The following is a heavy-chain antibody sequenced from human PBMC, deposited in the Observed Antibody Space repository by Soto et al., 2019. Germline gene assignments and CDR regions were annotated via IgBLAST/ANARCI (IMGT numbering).Heavy chain of an antibody. V-gene: IGHV4-39*01. Sequence: QLQLQESGPGLVKPSETLSLTCTVSGGSISSSSYYWGWIRQPPGKGLEWIGSIYYSGSTYYNPSLKSRDTISVDTSKNQFSLKLSSVTAADTAVYYCARLGYYYYYGMDVWGQGTTVTVSS. CDR1: GGSISSSSYY. J-gene: IGHJ6*02. CDR3: ARLGYYYYYGMDV. CDR2: IYYSGST.